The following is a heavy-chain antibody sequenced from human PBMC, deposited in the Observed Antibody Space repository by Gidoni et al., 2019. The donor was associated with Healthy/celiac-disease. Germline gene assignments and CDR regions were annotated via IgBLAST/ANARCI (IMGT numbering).Heavy chain of an antibody. D-gene: IGHD3-9*01. Sequence: EVQLVESGGGWVQPGGSLRLSCSASGFTFSSDAMHLVRQAPGKGLEYVSAIRSNGGRTYYADSVKGRFTISRDNSKNTLYLQMSSLRAEDTAVYYCVKGNYDILTGYSSQNYFDYWGQGTLVTVSS. CDR1: GFTFSSDA. J-gene: IGHJ4*02. V-gene: IGHV3-64D*06. CDR2: IRSNGGRT. CDR3: VKGNYDILTGYSSQNYFDY.